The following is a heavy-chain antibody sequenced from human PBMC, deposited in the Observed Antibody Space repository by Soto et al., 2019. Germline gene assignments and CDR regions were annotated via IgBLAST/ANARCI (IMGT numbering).Heavy chain of an antibody. CDR1: GGSIISGY. D-gene: IGHD2-15*01. CDR2: ISYSGNT. CDR3: AGLRGYAGSPIDY. Sequence: SETLSLTCTVSGGSIISGYWSWIRQPPGKGLEWIGYISYSGNTNYNPSLKSRVTMSVDTPKNQFSLRLSSVTTADTAVYYCAGLRGYAGSPIDYWGQGTPGTVSA. J-gene: IGHJ4*02. V-gene: IGHV4-59*01.